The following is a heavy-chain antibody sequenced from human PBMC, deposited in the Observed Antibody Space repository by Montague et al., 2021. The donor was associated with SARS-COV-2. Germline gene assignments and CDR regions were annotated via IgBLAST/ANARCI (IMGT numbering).Heavy chain of an antibody. CDR1: GGSFSGYY. J-gene: IGHJ6*02. V-gene: IGHV4-34*01. D-gene: IGHD2-2*01. CDR2: ISHSGST. CDR3: AGFAYRLLFIASYYSMDV. Sequence: SETLSLTCAVYGGSFSGYYWSWIRQPPGKGLEWIGEISHSGSTNYNPSLKSRVTISIDTSKNQFSLKLSSVTAADTAVYYCAGFAYRLLFIASYYSMDVWGQGTTVTVSS.